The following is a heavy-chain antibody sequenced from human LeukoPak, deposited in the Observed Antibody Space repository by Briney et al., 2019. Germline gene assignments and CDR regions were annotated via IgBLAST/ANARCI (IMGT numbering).Heavy chain of an antibody. CDR1: GGSISSYY. J-gene: IGHJ3*02. CDR3: ACSSSYGKLDI. D-gene: IGHD6-6*01. Sequence: PSETLSLTCTVSGGSISSYYWSWIRQPPGKGLEWMGYIHYSGNTNYNPSLKSRVTISVDTSKIQFSLKLSSVTAADTAVYYCACSSSYGKLDIWGQGAMVTVFS. CDR2: IHYSGNT. V-gene: IGHV4-59*01.